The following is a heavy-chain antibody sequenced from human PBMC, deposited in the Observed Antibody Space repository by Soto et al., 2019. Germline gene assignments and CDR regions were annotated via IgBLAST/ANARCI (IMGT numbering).Heavy chain of an antibody. J-gene: IGHJ4*02. CDR3: ARYGGYSYGFPHFDY. CDR2: IYYSGST. V-gene: IGHV4-59*08. Sequence: LSLNRFISNAAIGSYYRSWIPQPPGKGLEWIGYIYYSGSTNYNPSLKSRVTISVDTSKNQFSLKLSSVTAADTAVYYCARYGGYSYGFPHFDYWGQGTLVTVS. CDR1: NAAIGSYY. D-gene: IGHD5-18*01.